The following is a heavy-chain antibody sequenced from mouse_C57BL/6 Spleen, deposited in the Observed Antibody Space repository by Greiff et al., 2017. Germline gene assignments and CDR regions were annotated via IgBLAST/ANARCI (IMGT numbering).Heavy chain of an antibody. CDR2: IHPNSGST. V-gene: IGHV1-64*01. J-gene: IGHJ1*03. CDR1: GYTFTSYW. CDR3: ARSDDGYWYFDV. Sequence: QVQLQQSGAELVKPGASVKLSCKASGYTFTSYWMHWVKQRPGQGLEWIGMIHPNSGSTNYNEKFKSKATLTVDKSSSTAYMQLSSLTSEDSAVYYCARSDDGYWYFDVWGTGTTVTVSS. D-gene: IGHD2-3*01.